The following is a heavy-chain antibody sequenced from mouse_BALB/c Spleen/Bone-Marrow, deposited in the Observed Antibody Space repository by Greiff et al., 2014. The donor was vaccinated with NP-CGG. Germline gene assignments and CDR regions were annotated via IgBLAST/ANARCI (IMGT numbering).Heavy chain of an antibody. V-gene: IGHV1-18*01. CDR2: INPYNGGT. CDR3: ARADYYFDY. J-gene: IGHJ2*01. CDR1: GFSFTGYT. Sequence: VPLQQSGPALVKPGASMKISCPASGFSFTGYTMNWVKPSHGKNLEWIGLINPYNGGTSYNLKFKGKATLTVDKSFSTAYMELLSLTSEDSAVYYCARADYYFDYRGQGTTLTVSS.